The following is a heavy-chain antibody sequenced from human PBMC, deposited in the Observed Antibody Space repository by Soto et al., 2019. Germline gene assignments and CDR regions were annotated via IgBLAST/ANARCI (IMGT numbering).Heavy chain of an antibody. CDR1: GGSISSSSYY. Sequence: PSETLSLTCTVSGGSISSSSYYWGWIRQPPGKGLEWIGSIYYSGSTYYNPSLKSRVTISVDTSKNQFSLKLSSVTAADTAVYYCARGYDSSGYYYYFDYWGQGTLVTVSS. V-gene: IGHV4-39*01. J-gene: IGHJ4*02. D-gene: IGHD3-22*01. CDR3: ARGYDSSGYYYYFDY. CDR2: IYYSGST.